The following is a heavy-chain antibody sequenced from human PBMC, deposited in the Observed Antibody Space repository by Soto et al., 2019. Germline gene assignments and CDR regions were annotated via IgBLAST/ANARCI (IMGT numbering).Heavy chain of an antibody. J-gene: IGHJ4*02. D-gene: IGHD6-6*01. V-gene: IGHV3-30*18. CDR1: GFTFSSYG. CDR2: ISYDGSNK. CDR3: AKGPGIAARRRYFDY. Sequence: QVQLVESGGGVVQPGRSLRLSCAASGFTFSSYGMHWVRQAPGKGLEWVAVISYDGSNKYYADSVKGRFTISRDNSNNTLYLQMNSLRAEDTAVYYCAKGPGIAARRRYFDYWGQGTLVTVSS.